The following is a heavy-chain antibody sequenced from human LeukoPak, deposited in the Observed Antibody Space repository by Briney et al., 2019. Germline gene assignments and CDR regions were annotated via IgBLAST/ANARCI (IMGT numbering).Heavy chain of an antibody. D-gene: IGHD3-22*01. Sequence: SETLSLTCTVSGGSISSSSYYWGWIRQPPGKGLEWIGSIYYSVNTYYNPSLKSRVTISVDTSKNQFSLKLSSVTAADTAVYYWASSPSGYWWNFDCWGQGTLVTVSS. V-gene: IGHV4-39*01. J-gene: IGHJ4*02. CDR3: ASSPSGYWWNFDC. CDR1: GGSISSSSYY. CDR2: IYYSVNT.